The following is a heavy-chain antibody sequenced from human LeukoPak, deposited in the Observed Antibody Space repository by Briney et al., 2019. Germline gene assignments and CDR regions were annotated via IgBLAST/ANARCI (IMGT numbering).Heavy chain of an antibody. CDR1: GGSISSSSYY. CDR3: ARVWYYYDSSGYDHFDY. D-gene: IGHD3-22*01. J-gene: IGHJ4*02. V-gene: IGHV4-39*07. CDR2: IYYSGST. Sequence: SETLSLTCTVSGGSISSSSYYWGWIRQPPGKGLEWIGSIYYSGSTYYNPSLKSRVTISVDTSKNQFSLKLSSVTAADTAVYYCARVWYYYDSSGYDHFDYWGQGTLVTVSS.